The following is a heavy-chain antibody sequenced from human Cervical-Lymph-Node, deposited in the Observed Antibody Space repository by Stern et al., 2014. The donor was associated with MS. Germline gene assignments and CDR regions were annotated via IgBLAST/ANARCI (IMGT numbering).Heavy chain of an antibody. Sequence: QVQLVESGGGVVQPGTSLRLSCAASGFIFSSYGMHWVRQAPGKGLEWVAVIWYDGSNSNFADSVKGRFTISRDNSKVYLQMNSLSAEDTAVYYCTRESGPQKLGMFDYWGQGTPVTVSS. CDR1: GFIFSSYG. V-gene: IGHV3-33*01. D-gene: IGHD7-27*01. CDR3: TRESGPQKLGMFDY. J-gene: IGHJ4*02. CDR2: IWYDGSNS.